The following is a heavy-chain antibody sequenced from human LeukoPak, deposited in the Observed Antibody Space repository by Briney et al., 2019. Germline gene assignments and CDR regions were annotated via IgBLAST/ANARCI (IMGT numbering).Heavy chain of an antibody. V-gene: IGHV3-7*01. Sequence: QAGRSLRLSCAASGFTFGNSWMSWVRQAPGKGLEWVANIKQDGSEKYYVDSVKGRFTISRDNAKNSLYLQMNSLRADDTAVYYCARANYWGQGTLVTVSS. CDR3: ARANY. CDR1: GFTFGNSW. J-gene: IGHJ4*02. CDR2: IKQDGSEK.